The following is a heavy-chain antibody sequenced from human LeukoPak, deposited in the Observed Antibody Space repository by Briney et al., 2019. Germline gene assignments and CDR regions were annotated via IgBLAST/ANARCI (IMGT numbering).Heavy chain of an antibody. CDR3: ARTGRRYYDSSGYYYDY. CDR2: IIPIFGTA. V-gene: IGHV1-69*13. D-gene: IGHD3-22*01. CDR1: GGTFSSYA. J-gene: IGHJ4*02. Sequence: SVKVSCKASGGTFSSYAISWVRQAPGQGLEWMGGIIPIFGTANYAQKFQGRVTITADESTSTAYMELNSLRSEDTAVYYCARTGRRYYDSSGYYYDYWGQGTLVTVSS.